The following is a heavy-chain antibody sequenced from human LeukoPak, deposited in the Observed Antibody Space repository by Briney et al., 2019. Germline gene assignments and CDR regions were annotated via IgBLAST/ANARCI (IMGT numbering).Heavy chain of an antibody. CDR3: ARQSSSWYNP. V-gene: IGHV4-59*01. D-gene: IGHD6-13*01. J-gene: IGHJ5*02. CDR1: GVSISNFY. Sequence: SETLSLTCNVSGVSISNFYWSWIRQPPGKGLEWIGYIYYSGSTNYNPSLKSRVTMSVDTSKNQFSLKLRSVTAADTAVYYCARQSSSWYNPWGQGTLVTVSS. CDR2: IYYSGST.